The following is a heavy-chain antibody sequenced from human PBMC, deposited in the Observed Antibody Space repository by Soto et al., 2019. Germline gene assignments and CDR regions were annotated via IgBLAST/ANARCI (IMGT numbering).Heavy chain of an antibody. Sequence: QVQLVESGGVLVQPGGSLRLSCAASGFIFSDYYMSWIRLAPGKGLECISYISNSGTIIYYADSVKGRFTISRDNAKNSLFLQMNSLRAEDTATYHCAIGATSFDPWGQGTLVTVSS. CDR3: AIGATSFDP. J-gene: IGHJ5*02. D-gene: IGHD1-1*01. CDR2: ISNSGTII. V-gene: IGHV3-11*01. CDR1: GFIFSDYY.